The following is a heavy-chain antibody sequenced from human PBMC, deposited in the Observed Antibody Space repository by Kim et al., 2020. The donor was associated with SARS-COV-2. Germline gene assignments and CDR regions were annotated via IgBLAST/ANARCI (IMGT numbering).Heavy chain of an antibody. J-gene: IGHJ4*02. CDR2: IYNSGIA. Sequence: SETLSLTCTVSHGSINNNFWSWIRQPAGQGLEWIGRIYNSGIADYNPSLTSRVVMSLDTSRNQFSLRLNYVTAADSAVYYCARGPAQGAPLDYWGQGTLVTVSS. V-gene: IGHV4-4*07. CDR1: HGSINNNF. CDR3: ARGPAQGAPLDY.